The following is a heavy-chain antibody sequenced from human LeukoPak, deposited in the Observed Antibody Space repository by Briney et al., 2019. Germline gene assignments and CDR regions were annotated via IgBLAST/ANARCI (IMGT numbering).Heavy chain of an antibody. CDR2: ISYDGSNT. D-gene: IGHD3-22*01. CDR3: ARGPDSSGSYFDY. V-gene: IGHV3-30*03. J-gene: IGHJ4*02. CDR1: GFTFSNYG. Sequence: GRSLRLSCAASGFTFSNYGMHWVRQAPGKGLEWAAIISYDGSNTYYADSVKGRFTISRDNSKNTLYLQMNSLRAEDTAVYYCARGPDSSGSYFDYWGQGTLVTVSS.